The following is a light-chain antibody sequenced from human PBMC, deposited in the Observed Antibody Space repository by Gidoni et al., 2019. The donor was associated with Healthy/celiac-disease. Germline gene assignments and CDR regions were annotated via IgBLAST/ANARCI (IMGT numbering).Light chain of an antibody. CDR1: SSNIGNNY. J-gene: IGLJ2*01. CDR2: DNN. V-gene: IGLV1-51*01. Sequence: QSVLTPPPSLSAAPGQKVTISCSGSSSNIGNNYVSWYQQLPGTAPKLLSYDNNKRPSGITDRCYGSKSGTSANLGITGLQTGDEADYYGGTWDSSLSALFGGGTKLTVL. CDR3: GTWDSSLSAL.